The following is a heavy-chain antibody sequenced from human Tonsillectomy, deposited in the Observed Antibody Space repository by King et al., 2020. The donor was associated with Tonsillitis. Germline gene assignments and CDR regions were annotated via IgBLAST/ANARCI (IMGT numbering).Heavy chain of an antibody. CDR2: IISSTNTM. D-gene: IGHD5-24*01. J-gene: IGHJ4*02. CDR1: GFTSSIYN. V-gene: IGHV3-48*02. Sequence: VQLVQSGGGLVQPGGSLRLSCAASGFTSSIYNMNWVRQAPGKGLEWISYIISSTNTMSYADSVKGRFTISKDNGKKSLYLQMNSLRDEETAVYYCARDGDGHFDYWGQGTLVTVSS. CDR3: ARDGDGHFDY.